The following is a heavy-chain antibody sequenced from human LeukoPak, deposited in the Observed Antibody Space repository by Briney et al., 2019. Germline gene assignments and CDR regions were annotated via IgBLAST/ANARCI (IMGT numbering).Heavy chain of an antibody. Sequence: SETLSLTCTVSGGSISSGGYYWSWIRQHPGKGLEWIGYIYYSGSTYYNPSLKSRVTISVDTSKNQFSLKLSPVTAADTAVYYCARASAAGSFDYWGQGTLVTVSS. J-gene: IGHJ4*02. V-gene: IGHV4-31*03. CDR2: IYYSGST. CDR3: ARASAAGSFDY. D-gene: IGHD6-13*01. CDR1: GGSISSGGYY.